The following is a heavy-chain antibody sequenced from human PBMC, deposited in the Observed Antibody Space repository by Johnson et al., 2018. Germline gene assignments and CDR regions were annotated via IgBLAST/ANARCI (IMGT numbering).Heavy chain of an antibody. D-gene: IGHD2-21*01. J-gene: IGHJ6*02. CDR2: LNPHTGQR. V-gene: IGHV1-8*01. Sequence: VQLLESGAEVKKPGASVKVSCKASGYTFTNYDLSWVRQAPGQGPEWMGWLNPHTGQRGYAQKFQGRLTLTRDTSVNTAYMGLNRLTSEDTAVYFCARTLVVLTPYWMDVWGQGTTVIISS. CDR3: ARTLVVLTPYWMDV. CDR1: GYTFTNYD.